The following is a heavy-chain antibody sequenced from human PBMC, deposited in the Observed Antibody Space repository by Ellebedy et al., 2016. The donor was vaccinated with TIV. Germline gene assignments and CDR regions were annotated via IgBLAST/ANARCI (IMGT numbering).Heavy chain of an antibody. J-gene: IGHJ6*02. V-gene: IGHV1-69*13. Sequence: SVKVSXKASGGTFSSYAISWVRQAPGQGLEWMGGIIPIFGTANYAQKFQGRVTITADESTSTAYMELSSLRSEDTAVYYCARGDSSGWYSDYYYGMDVWGQGTTVTVSS. D-gene: IGHD6-19*01. CDR3: ARGDSSGWYSDYYYGMDV. CDR2: IIPIFGTA. CDR1: GGTFSSYA.